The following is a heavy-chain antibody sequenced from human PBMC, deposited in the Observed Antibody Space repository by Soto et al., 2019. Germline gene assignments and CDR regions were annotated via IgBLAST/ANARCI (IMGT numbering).Heavy chain of an antibody. D-gene: IGHD4-17*01. V-gene: IGHV3-74*01. CDR3: ARDNGDYGRPADY. J-gene: IGHJ4*02. CDR1: GFTFSSYG. Sequence: PSETQSLTCVASGFTFSSYGMSWVRQAPGKGLVWVSRISSDGSRINYADSVKGRFTISRDNAKNTLYLQMDSLRAEDTAVYYCARDNGDYGRPADYWGQGTPVTVSS. CDR2: ISSDGSRI.